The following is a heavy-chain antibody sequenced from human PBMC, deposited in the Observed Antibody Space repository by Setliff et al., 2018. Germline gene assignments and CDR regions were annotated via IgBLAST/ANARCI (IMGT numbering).Heavy chain of an antibody. V-gene: IGHV1-18*01. D-gene: IGHD2-8*01. J-gene: IGHJ4*02. CDR2: LSPYNGNT. CDR1: GFTFTDSI. Sequence: ASVKVSCKASGFTFTDSIVNWVRQAPGQGLEWVGWLSPYNGNTYSAQKFRGRVTLTTDTSTTTAYMALGGLTSGDTAIYYCAGLVRYCSTTTCQRASGDEYLGQGTLVTVSS. CDR3: AGLVRYCSTTTCQRASGDEY.